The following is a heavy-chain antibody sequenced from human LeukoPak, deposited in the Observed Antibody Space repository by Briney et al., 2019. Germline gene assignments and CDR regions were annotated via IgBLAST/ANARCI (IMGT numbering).Heavy chain of an antibody. J-gene: IGHJ4*02. CDR1: GGSISSSNW. V-gene: IGHV4-4*02. CDR3: ARGLSPWTPESFDY. CDR2: IYHSGST. D-gene: IGHD1-14*01. Sequence: SETLSLTCAVSGGSISSSNWWSWVRQPPGKGLEWIGEIYHSGSTNYNPSLKSRVTISVDTSKNQFSLKLSSVTAADTAVYYCARGLSPWTPESFDYWGQGTLVTVSS.